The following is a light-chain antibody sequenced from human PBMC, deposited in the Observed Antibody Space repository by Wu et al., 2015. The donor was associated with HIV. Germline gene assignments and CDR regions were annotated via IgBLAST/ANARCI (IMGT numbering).Light chain of an antibody. J-gene: IGKJ2*01. CDR1: QSIDSD. CDR3: QQYNNSPYN. V-gene: IGKV3-11*01. Sequence: EIVLTQSPGTLSLSPGRRATLSCRASQSIDSDLGWYQQRPGQAPRLLIYDASNRATGIPARFSGSGSGTEFTLTISSLEPEDFGVYYCQQYNNSPYNFGQGTRLEIK. CDR2: DAS.